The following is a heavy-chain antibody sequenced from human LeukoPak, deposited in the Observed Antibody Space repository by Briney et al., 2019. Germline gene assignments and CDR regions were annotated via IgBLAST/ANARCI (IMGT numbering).Heavy chain of an antibody. Sequence: GGSLRLSCAASGFTFSSYAMSWVRQAPGKGLEWVSAISGSGGSTYYADSVKGRFTISRDNSKSTLYLQMNSLRAEDTAVYYCARGGYEVRGVLRPWTGWGQGTLVTVSS. J-gene: IGHJ4*02. V-gene: IGHV3-23*01. CDR3: ARGGYEVRGVLRPWTG. CDR1: GFTFSSYA. D-gene: IGHD3-10*01. CDR2: ISGSGGST.